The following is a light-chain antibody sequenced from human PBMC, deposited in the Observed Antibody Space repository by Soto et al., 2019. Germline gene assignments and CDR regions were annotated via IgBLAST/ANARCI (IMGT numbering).Light chain of an antibody. CDR3: QQYDPSSALT. Sequence: EIVLTQSPATLSLSPGERATLSCGASQSVSSHYLAWYQQKPGLAPRLVIYDVSRRATGIPDRFSGSGSGTDFTLSISRLEPEDFAVYYCQQYDPSSALTFGGGTKVEIK. CDR1: QSVSSHY. CDR2: DVS. J-gene: IGKJ4*01. V-gene: IGKV3D-20*01.